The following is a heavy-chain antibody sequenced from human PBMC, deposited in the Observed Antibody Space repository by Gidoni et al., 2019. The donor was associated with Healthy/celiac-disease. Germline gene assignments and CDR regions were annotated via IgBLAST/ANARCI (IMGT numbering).Heavy chain of an antibody. CDR3: AKDSGVAGNAFDI. D-gene: IGHD6-19*01. CDR2: ISGSGGST. Sequence: EVQLLASGGGLVQPGGSLRLSCAASGFTFSRYAMSWVRQAPGKGLGGVAVISGSGGSTYYADSVKGRFTISRDNSKNTLYLQMNGLRAEDTAVYYCAKDSGVAGNAFDIWGQGTMVTVSS. CDR1: GFTFSRYA. V-gene: IGHV3-23*01. J-gene: IGHJ3*02.